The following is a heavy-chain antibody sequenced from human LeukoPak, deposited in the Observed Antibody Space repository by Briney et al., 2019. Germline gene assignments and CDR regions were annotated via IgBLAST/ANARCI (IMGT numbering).Heavy chain of an antibody. CDR1: GFTFSSYG. J-gene: IGHJ4*02. V-gene: IGHV3-30*18. D-gene: IGHD3-10*01. CDR2: ISYDGSNK. Sequence: GGSLRLSCAASGFTFSSYGMPWVRQAPGKGLEWVAVISYDGSNKYYADSVKSRFTISRDNSKNTLYLQMNSLRAEDTAVYYCAKASLLWFGELGDYWGQGTLVTVSS. CDR3: AKASLLWFGELGDY.